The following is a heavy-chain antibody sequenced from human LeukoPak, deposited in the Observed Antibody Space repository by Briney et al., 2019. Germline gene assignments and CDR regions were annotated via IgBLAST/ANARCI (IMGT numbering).Heavy chain of an antibody. CDR3: AGDSLSPPQGDS. V-gene: IGHV3-53*01. J-gene: IGHJ4*02. CDR2: IYSDGDT. CDR1: GLIDSSSY. Sequence: PGGSLRLSCAASGLIDSSSYMSWVRQAPGKGLEWVSVIYSDGDTYYPESVKGRFTISRDNSKNTLYLQMSSLRAEDTAVYYCAGDSLSPPQGDSWGQGTLVTVSS. D-gene: IGHD2/OR15-2a*01.